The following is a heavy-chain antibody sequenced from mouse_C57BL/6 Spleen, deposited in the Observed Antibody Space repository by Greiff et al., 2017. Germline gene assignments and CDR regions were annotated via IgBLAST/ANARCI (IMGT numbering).Heavy chain of an antibody. CDR2: ISYDGSN. V-gene: IGHV3-6*01. J-gene: IGHJ3*01. Sequence: VQLKESGPGLVKPSQSLSLTCSVTGYSITSGYYWNWIRQFPGNKLEWMGYISYDGSNNYNPSLKNRISITRDTSKNQFFLKLNSVTTEDTATYYCAREGVAGFAYWGQGTLVTVSA. CDR1: GYSITSGYY. CDR3: AREGVAGFAY.